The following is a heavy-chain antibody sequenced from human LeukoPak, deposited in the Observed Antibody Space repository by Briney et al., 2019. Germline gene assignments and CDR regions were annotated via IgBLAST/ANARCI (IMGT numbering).Heavy chain of an antibody. CDR3: AKTLWFREPNGWFDP. J-gene: IGHJ5*02. CDR2: ISGNYNT. V-gene: IGHV3-23*01. Sequence: GGSLRLSCAASGFTFGTYAMSWVRQAPGTGLEWVSVISGNYNTYYADSVKGRFTISRDNSKNTLYLQMNSLRVEDTAVYYCAKTLWFREPNGWFDPWGQGTLVTVSS. D-gene: IGHD3-10*01. CDR1: GFTFGTYA.